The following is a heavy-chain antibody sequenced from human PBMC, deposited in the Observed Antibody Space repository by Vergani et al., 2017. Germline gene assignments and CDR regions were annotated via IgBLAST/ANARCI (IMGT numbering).Heavy chain of an antibody. D-gene: IGHD2-2*01. V-gene: IGHV1-69*01. CDR1: GGTFSSYA. CDR2: SIPIFGTA. J-gene: IGHJ4*02. CDR3: ASQPSYCSSTSCYVDY. Sequence: QVQLVQSGAEVKKPGSSVKVSCKASGGTFSSYAISWVRQAPGQGLEWMGGSIPIFGTANYAQKFQGRVMITADESTSTAYMELSSLRFEDTAVYYCASQPSYCSSTSCYVDYWGQGTLVTVSS.